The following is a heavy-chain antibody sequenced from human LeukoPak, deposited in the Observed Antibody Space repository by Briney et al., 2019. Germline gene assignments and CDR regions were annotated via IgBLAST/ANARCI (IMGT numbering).Heavy chain of an antibody. J-gene: IGHJ4*02. CDR2: ISGSGGGT. Sequence: GGSLRLSCAVSGITVSNYGMSRVRQAPGKGLEWVAGISGSGGGTNYADSVKGRFTISRDNFKNTLYLQMNSLRAEDTAVYFCAKRGVVIRVILVGFHKEAYYFDSWGQGALVTVSS. V-gene: IGHV3-23*01. D-gene: IGHD3-22*01. CDR3: AKRGVVIRVILVGFHKEAYYFDS. CDR1: GITVSNYG.